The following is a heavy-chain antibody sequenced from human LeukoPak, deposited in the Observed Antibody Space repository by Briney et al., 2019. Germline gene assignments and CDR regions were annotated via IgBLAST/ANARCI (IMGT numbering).Heavy chain of an antibody. CDR2: MNPNSGNT. CDR3: ARDSSGFDY. CDR1: GYTFTSYD. D-gene: IGHD3-22*01. J-gene: IGHJ4*02. Sequence: ASVEVSCKASGYTFTSYDINWVRQATGQGLEWMGWMNPNSGNTGYARKFQGRVTMTRNISISTAYMELSSLRSEDTAVYYCARDSSGFDYWGQGTLVTVSS. V-gene: IGHV1-8*01.